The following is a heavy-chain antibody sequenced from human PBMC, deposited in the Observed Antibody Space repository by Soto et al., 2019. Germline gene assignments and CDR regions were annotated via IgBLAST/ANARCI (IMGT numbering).Heavy chain of an antibody. Sequence: QVQLQEAGPGLVRPSQTLSLPCTVAGGSMSENDYYWSWLRQSPGQGLQWIWYIYDTWTTSYSPSLKSRVTMSADTSRNQFSLTLTSVTAADTAFYFCARGIFRGGFDIWGQGTLVTVSS. CDR3: ARGIFRGGFDI. J-gene: IGHJ3*02. V-gene: IGHV4-30-4*01. CDR1: GGSMSENDYY. CDR2: IYDTWTT. D-gene: IGHD3-10*01.